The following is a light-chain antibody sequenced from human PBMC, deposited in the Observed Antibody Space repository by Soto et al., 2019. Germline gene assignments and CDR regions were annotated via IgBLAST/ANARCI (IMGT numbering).Light chain of an antibody. Sequence: QSALTQPASVSGSPGQSITISCTGTSSDVGVSTFVSWYQQHPGKAPELIIYEVSDRPSGVSHRFSGSKSGNTASLTISGLQAEDEADYYCSSYTTSHTLVFGGGTKLTVL. CDR1: SSDVGVSTF. V-gene: IGLV2-14*01. J-gene: IGLJ2*01. CDR3: SSYTTSHTLV. CDR2: EVS.